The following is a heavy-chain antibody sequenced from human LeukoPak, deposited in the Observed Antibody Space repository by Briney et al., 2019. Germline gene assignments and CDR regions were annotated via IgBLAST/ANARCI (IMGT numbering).Heavy chain of an antibody. V-gene: IGHV3-48*03. CDR1: GFTFSSYE. Sequence: GGSLRLSCAASGFTFSSYEMNWVRQAPGKGLEWVSYISSSGSTIYYADSVKGRFTISRDNSKNTLYLQMNSLRAEDTAVYYCAKDQARRGVTAWGYYMDVWGKGTTVTVSS. J-gene: IGHJ6*03. CDR2: ISSSGSTI. CDR3: AKDQARRGVTAWGYYMDV. D-gene: IGHD5-18*01.